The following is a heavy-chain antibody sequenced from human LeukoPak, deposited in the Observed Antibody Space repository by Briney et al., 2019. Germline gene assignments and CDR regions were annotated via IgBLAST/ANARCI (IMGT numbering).Heavy chain of an antibody. CDR1: GFTFSSYP. CDR2: ISGSGGST. V-gene: IGHV3-23*01. D-gene: IGHD3-22*01. Sequence: GGSLRLSCAASGFTFSSYPMSWVRQAPGKGLEWVSAISGSGGSTYYADSVKGRFTISRDNSKNTLYLQMNSLRAEDTAVYYCATKRGYYDSSGYYFNYWGQGTLVTVSS. CDR3: ATKRGYYDSSGYYFNY. J-gene: IGHJ4*02.